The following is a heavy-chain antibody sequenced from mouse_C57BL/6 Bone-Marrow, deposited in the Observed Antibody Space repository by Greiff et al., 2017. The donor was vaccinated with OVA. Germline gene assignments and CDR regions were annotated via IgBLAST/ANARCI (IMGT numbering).Heavy chain of an antibody. Sequence: EVQLVESGGGLVQPGGSLSLSCAASGFTFTDYYMSWVRQPPGKALEWLGFIRNKANGYTTEYSASVKGRFTISRDNSQSILYLQMNALRAEDSATYYCARYRDEGAMDYWGQGTSVTVSS. V-gene: IGHV7-3*01. J-gene: IGHJ4*01. D-gene: IGHD3-3*01. CDR2: IRNKANGYTT. CDR3: ARYRDEGAMDY. CDR1: GFTFTDYY.